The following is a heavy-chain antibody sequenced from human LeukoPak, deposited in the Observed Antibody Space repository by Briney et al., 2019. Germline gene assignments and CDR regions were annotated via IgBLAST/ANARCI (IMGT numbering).Heavy chain of an antibody. D-gene: IGHD2-15*01. Sequence: PGGSLRLSCAASGFTFSSYAMSWVRQAPGKGLEWVSAISGSGGSTYNADSVKGRFTISRDNSKNTLYLQMNSLRAEDTAVYYCAKNGDRGAYCSGGTCYPYYYYYMDVWGKGTTVTISS. CDR2: ISGSGGST. CDR1: GFTFSSYA. CDR3: AKNGDRGAYCSGGTCYPYYYYYMDV. J-gene: IGHJ6*03. V-gene: IGHV3-23*01.